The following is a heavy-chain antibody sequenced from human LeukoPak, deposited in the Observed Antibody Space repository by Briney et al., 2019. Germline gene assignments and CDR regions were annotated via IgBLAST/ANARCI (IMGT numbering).Heavy chain of an antibody. Sequence: PGGSLRLSCAASGFTFSSYAMHWVRQAPGKGLDRESVISYDGSKKYYADSVKSRFTISRDNSKNTLYLQMNSLRSEDTAVYYCAREFYSSGWYDAFDIWGQGTMVTVSS. D-gene: IGHD6-19*01. CDR3: AREFYSSGWYDAFDI. J-gene: IGHJ3*02. CDR1: GFTFSSYA. V-gene: IGHV3-30-3*01. CDR2: ISYDGSKK.